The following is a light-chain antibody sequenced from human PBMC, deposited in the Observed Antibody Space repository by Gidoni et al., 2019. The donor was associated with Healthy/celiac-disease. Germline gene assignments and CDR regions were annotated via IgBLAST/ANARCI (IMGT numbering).Light chain of an antibody. J-gene: IGKJ2*01. Sequence: ELVLTQSPGTLSLSPGERATLSCRASQSVSSSYLAWYQQKPGQAPRLLIYGASSRATGIPDRFSGSGYGTDFTLTISRLETEDFAVYYCQQYGSSPVTFGQGTKLEIK. CDR3: QQYGSSPVT. CDR2: GAS. V-gene: IGKV3-20*01. CDR1: QSVSSSY.